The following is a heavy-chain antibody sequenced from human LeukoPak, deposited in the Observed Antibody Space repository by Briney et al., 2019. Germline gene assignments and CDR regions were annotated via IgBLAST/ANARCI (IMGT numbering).Heavy chain of an antibody. CDR3: ARSGYGGNSGDYFDY. V-gene: IGHV1-69*01. CDR1: GGTFSSYA. CDR2: IIPIFGTA. J-gene: IGHJ4*02. Sequence: GSSVKVSCKASGGTFSSYAISWVRQAPGQGLEWMGGIIPIFGTANYAQKFQGRVTITADESTSTAYMELSSLRSEDTAVYYCARSGYGGNSGDYFDYWGQGTLVTVSS. D-gene: IGHD4-23*01.